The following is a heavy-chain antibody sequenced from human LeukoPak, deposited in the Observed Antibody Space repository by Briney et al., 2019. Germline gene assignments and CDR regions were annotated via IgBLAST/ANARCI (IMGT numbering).Heavy chain of an antibody. J-gene: IGHJ4*02. V-gene: IGHV1-69*04. CDR3: ARGEIAAAAPYY. Sequence: SVKVSCKASGGTFSSYAICWVRQAPGQGLEWMGRIIPILGIANYAQKFQGRVTITADKSTSTAYMELSSLRSEDTAVYYCARGEIAAAAPYYWGQGTLVTVSS. CDR2: IIPILGIA. CDR1: GGTFSSYA. D-gene: IGHD6-13*01.